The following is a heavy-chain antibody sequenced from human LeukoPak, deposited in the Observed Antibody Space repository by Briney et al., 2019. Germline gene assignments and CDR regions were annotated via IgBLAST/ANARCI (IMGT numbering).Heavy chain of an antibody. CDR1: GGSFSSYY. J-gene: IGHJ3*02. Sequence: SETLSLTCAVYGGSFSSYYWSWIRQPPGKGLEWIGYIYYSGSTNYNPSLKSRVTISVDTSKNQFSLKLSSVTAADTAVYYCARVPVRYGGNSVHAFDIWGQGTMVTVSS. D-gene: IGHD4-23*01. CDR2: IYYSGST. CDR3: ARVPVRYGGNSVHAFDI. V-gene: IGHV4-59*01.